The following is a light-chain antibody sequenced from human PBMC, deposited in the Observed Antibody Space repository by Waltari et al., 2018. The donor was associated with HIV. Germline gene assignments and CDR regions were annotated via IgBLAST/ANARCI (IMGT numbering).Light chain of an antibody. CDR1: TGAVTSGLY. Sequence: QAVVTQEPSLTVSPGGTVTLTCGSSTGAVTSGLYPYWSQQKPGQAPRALIYDTSDEYSCTPGRFAGSRLGGKAALTLSGAQPEDEADYYCFRTYRDPLRVFGGGTKLTVL. CDR3: FRTYRDPLRV. J-gene: IGLJ3*02. CDR2: DTS. V-gene: IGLV7-46*01.